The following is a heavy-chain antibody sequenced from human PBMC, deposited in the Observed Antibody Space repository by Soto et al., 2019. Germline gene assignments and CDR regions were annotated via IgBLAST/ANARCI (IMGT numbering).Heavy chain of an antibody. CDR1: GFTFSSYA. CDR2: ISYDGSNK. Sequence: GGSLRLSCAASGFTFSSYAMHWVRQAPGKGLEWVAVISYDGSNKYYAEYVKGRFTISRDNSKNTLYLQMNSLRAEDTAVYYFARDHPLGIGYGPVDYWGQGTLVTVSS. CDR3: ARDHPLGIGYGPVDY. V-gene: IGHV3-30-3*01. D-gene: IGHD5-18*01. J-gene: IGHJ4*02.